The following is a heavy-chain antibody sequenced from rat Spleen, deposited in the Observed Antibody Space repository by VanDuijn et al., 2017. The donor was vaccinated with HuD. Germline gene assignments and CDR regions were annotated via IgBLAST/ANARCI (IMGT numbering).Heavy chain of an antibody. D-gene: IGHD1-11*01. CDR2: IWGDGST. V-gene: IGHV2-1*01. CDR3: TRSYGGYTQHWFAY. J-gene: IGHJ3*01. Sequence: QVQLKESGPGLVQPSQTLSLSCTVAGFSLTTYNVHWLRQPPGKGLEWMGGIWGDGSTDHNSSFKSRLSINRDTSRSQVFLKVNSLQTDDSATYFCTRSYGGYTQHWFAYWGQGTLVTVSS. CDR1: GFSLTTYN.